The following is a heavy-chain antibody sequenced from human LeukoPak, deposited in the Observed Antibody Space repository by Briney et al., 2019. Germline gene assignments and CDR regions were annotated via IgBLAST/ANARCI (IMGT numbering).Heavy chain of an antibody. CDR2: IIPIFGTA. Sequence: SVKLSCKASGGTFSSYAISWVRQAPGQGHEWMGGIIPIFGTANYAQKFQGRVTITADESTSTAYMELSSLRSEDTAVYYCARGDVANSYSSSWYYWFDPWGQGTLVTVSS. CDR1: GGTFSSYA. V-gene: IGHV1-69*13. J-gene: IGHJ5*02. D-gene: IGHD6-13*01. CDR3: ARGDVANSYSSSWYYWFDP.